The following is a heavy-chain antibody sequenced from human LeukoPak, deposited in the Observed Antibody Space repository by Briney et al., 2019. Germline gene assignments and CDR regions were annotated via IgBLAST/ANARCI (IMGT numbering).Heavy chain of an antibody. CDR2: MNPNSGNT. V-gene: IGHV1-8*03. CDR3: ARGSGPRDAFDI. J-gene: IGHJ3*02. Sequence: ASVKVSCKASGCTFTSYDINWVRQAAGQGLEWMGWMNPNSGNTGYAQKFQGRVTITRNTSISTAYMELSSLRSEDTAVYYCARGSGPRDAFDIWGQGTMVTVSS. D-gene: IGHD3-10*01. CDR1: GCTFTSYD.